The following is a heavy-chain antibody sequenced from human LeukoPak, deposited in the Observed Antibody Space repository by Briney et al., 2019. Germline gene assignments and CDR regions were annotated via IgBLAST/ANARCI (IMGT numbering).Heavy chain of an antibody. CDR3: ARDCSSTTCPKLDY. Sequence: SQTLSLTCTVSAASISSGGYYWTWVRQHPGKGLEWIGYIYYSGRTSYYNPSLKSRVTISVDTSKNQFSLRLSSATAADTAVYYCARDCSSTTCPKLDYWGQGTLVSVSS. D-gene: IGHD2-2*01. J-gene: IGHJ4*02. CDR1: AASISSGGYY. CDR2: IYYSGRTS. V-gene: IGHV4-31*03.